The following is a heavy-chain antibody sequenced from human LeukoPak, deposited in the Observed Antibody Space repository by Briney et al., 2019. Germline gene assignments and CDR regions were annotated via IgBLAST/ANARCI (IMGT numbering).Heavy chain of an antibody. V-gene: IGHV3-23*01. CDR3: AKTSTLYYYDSSIRY. CDR1: GFTFSSYA. Sequence: GGSLRLSCAASGFTFSSYAMSLVRQAPGKGLERVSAISGSGGSTYYADSVKGRFTTSRDNSKNTLYLQMNSLRAEDTAVYYCAKTSTLYYYDSSIRYWGQGTLVTVSS. D-gene: IGHD3-22*01. CDR2: ISGSGGST. J-gene: IGHJ4*02.